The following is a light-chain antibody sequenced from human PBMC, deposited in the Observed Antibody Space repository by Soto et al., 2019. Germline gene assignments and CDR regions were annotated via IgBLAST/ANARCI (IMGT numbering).Light chain of an antibody. V-gene: IGKV1-9*01. Sequence: DIQLTQSPSFLSASLGDRVTITCRASQGIGSFLAWYQQKPGIAPRLLIYSASTLQSGVSLRFSGSGSGTEFTLTISSLQSEDFATYYCQKFNSYPPSFGQATKVEIK. CDR2: SAS. CDR3: QKFNSYPPS. CDR1: QGIGSF. J-gene: IGKJ1*01.